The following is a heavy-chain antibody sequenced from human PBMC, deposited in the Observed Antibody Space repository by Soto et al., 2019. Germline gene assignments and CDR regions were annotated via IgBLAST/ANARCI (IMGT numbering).Heavy chain of an antibody. Sequence: GSLRLSCAASGFTFSSYAISWVRQAPGKELEWVSAISGSGGSTYYADSVKGRFTISRDNSKNTLYLQMNSLRAEDTAVYYCAKEAPVTTWLDYYYYYYMDVWGKGTTVTVSS. D-gene: IGHD4-17*01. J-gene: IGHJ6*03. CDR2: ISGSGGST. CDR1: GFTFSSYA. V-gene: IGHV3-23*01. CDR3: AKEAPVTTWLDYYYYYYMDV.